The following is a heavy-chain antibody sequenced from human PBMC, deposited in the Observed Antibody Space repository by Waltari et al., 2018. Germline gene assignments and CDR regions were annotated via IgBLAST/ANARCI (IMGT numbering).Heavy chain of an antibody. Sequence: EVQLVETGGGLIQPEGSLRLSCAASGFTVSGNYMAWVRQAPGKGLEWVSTSSSGGDRHDADSVAGRFTSSRDSSKNTLFLQMNNLRADDTAVYYCASLGAAVYYSMGVWGQGTTVTVSS. V-gene: IGHV3-53*02. CDR2: SSSGGDR. J-gene: IGHJ6*02. CDR1: GFTVSGNY. CDR3: ASLGAAVYYSMGV. D-gene: IGHD6-13*01.